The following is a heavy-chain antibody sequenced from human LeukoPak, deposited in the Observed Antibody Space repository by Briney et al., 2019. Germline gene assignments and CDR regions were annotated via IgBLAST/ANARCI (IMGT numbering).Heavy chain of an antibody. Sequence: SQTLSLTCAISGDSVSSNSAAWNWIRQSPSRGLEWLGRTYYRSKWYNDYAVSVKSRITINPDTSKNQFSLQLNSVTPEDTAVYYCARGLGYDHYYYYYYYMDVWGKGTTVTVSS. CDR2: TYYRSKWYN. CDR1: GDSVSSNSAA. CDR3: ARGLGYDHYYYYYYYMDV. V-gene: IGHV6-1*01. D-gene: IGHD5-12*01. J-gene: IGHJ6*03.